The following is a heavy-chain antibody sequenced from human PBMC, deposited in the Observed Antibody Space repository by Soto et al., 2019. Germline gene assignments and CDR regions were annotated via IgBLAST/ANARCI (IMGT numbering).Heavy chain of an antibody. Sequence: GGSLRLSCATSGFTFSSYAMSWVRQAPGKGLEWVADIKQDGSKKSYVESVKGRFTISRDNAKNSLYLQMNSLRGEDTAVYYCVREGRLLGAFDIWGQGTMVT. CDR2: IKQDGSKK. V-gene: IGHV3-7*01. J-gene: IGHJ3*02. CDR1: GFTFSSYA. CDR3: VREGRLLGAFDI. D-gene: IGHD2-15*01.